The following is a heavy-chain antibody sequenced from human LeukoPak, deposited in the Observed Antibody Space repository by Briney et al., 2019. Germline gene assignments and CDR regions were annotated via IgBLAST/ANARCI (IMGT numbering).Heavy chain of an antibody. CDR2: VYTSGST. D-gene: IGHD3-22*01. CDR1: GDSIISGSYY. V-gene: IGHV4-61*02. J-gene: IGHJ4*02. Sequence: SQTLSLTCTVSGDSIISGSYYWTWIRQPAGKTLEWIGRVYTSGSTNYNPSVESRATISIDTADNQFSLRLSSVTAADTAVYYCGRHRSSGYYAPFDYWGQGTLVTVSS. CDR3: GRHRSSGYYAPFDY.